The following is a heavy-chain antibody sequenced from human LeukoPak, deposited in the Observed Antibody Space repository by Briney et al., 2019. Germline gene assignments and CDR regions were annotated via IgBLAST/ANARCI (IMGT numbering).Heavy chain of an antibody. CDR1: GGSISRYY. V-gene: IGHV4-59*08. Sequence: PSETLSLTCTVSGGSISRYYWSWIRQPPGKGLEWIGYIYYSGSTNYNPSLKSRVTISVDTSKNQFSLKLSSVTAADTAVYYCARQLTTVSTGGAFDIWGQGTMVTVSS. CDR3: ARQLTTVSTGGAFDI. CDR2: IYYSGST. D-gene: IGHD4-17*01. J-gene: IGHJ3*02.